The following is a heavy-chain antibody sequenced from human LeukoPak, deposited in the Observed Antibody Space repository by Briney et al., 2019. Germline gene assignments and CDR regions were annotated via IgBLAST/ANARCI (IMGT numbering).Heavy chain of an antibody. CDR2: IYYSGST. CDR3: ARAPSGGFLEWYDC. V-gene: IGHV4-59*01. Sequence: SETLSLTCTVSGGSISSYYWSWIRQPPGKGLEWIGYIYYSGSTNYNPSLKSRLTMSLDTSRSQFSLRMNSITAADSAVYFCARAPSGGFLEWYDCWGQGLQVTVSS. D-gene: IGHD3-3*01. CDR1: GGSISSYY. J-gene: IGHJ4*02.